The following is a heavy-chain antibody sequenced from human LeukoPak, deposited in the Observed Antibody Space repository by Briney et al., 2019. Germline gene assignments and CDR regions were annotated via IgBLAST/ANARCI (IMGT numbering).Heavy chain of an antibody. J-gene: IGHJ4*02. CDR3: AREPLGKRGYSYAIDY. CDR2: IYTSGST. D-gene: IGHD5-18*01. CDR1: GGSISSYY. V-gene: IGHV4-4*07. Sequence: PSETLSLTCTVSGGSISSYYWSWIRQPAGKGLEWIGRIYTSGSTNYNPSLKSRVTMSVDTSKNQFSLKLSSVTAADTAVYYCAREPLGKRGYSYAIDYWGQGTLVTVSS.